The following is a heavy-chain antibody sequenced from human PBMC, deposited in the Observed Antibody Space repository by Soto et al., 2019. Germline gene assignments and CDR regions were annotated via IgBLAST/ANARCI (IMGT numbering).Heavy chain of an antibody. CDR1: GDTFNFYS. J-gene: IGHJ4*02. CDR2: VNPIVSMS. Sequence: QVQLVQSGAEVKRPGSSVKVSCKASGDTFNFYSSIWVRQAPGLGLEWMGRVNPIVSMSNYAQKFQGRVTMTADKSTSTAYMELSSLRSEDTAIYYCASSYGSGYRAFDYWGQGALVTVSS. V-gene: IGHV1-69*02. D-gene: IGHD3-10*01. CDR3: ASSYGSGYRAFDY.